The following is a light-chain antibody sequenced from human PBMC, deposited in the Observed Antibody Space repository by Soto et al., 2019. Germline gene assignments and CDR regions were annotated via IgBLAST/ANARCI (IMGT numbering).Light chain of an antibody. J-gene: IGLJ1*01. CDR3: CSHAGRNTYV. V-gene: IGLV2-23*01. CDR2: EGL. Sequence: QSVLTQPASVSGSPGQSITISCTGTSSDVGSGNVVSWYQHYPGKAPQLIIYEGLKRPSGVSSRFSGSKSGNTASLTISGLQAEDEAEYYCCSHAGRNTYVFGTGTKLTVL. CDR1: SSDVGSGNV.